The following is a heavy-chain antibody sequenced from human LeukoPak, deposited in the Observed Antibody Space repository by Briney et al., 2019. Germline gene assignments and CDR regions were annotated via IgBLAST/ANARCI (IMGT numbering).Heavy chain of an antibody. D-gene: IGHD3-10*01. J-gene: IGHJ5*02. V-gene: IGHV1-2*04. Sequence: GASVTVSCKASGYTFTGYYMHWVRQAPGQRLEWVGWINPNSGGTNYAQKFQGWVTMTRDTSISTAYMELSRLRSDDTAVYYCARDRGELLWFGESNWFDPWGQGTLVTVSS. CDR3: ARDRGELLWFGESNWFDP. CDR2: INPNSGGT. CDR1: GYTFTGYY.